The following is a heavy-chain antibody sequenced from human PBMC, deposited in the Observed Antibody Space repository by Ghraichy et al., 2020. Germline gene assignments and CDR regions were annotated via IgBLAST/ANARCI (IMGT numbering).Heavy chain of an antibody. Sequence: SETLSLTCTVSGGSISSYYWSWIRQPPGKGLEWIGYIYYSGSTNYNPSLKSRVTISVDTSKNQFSLKRSSVTAADTAVYYCARDRGTTSWFDPWGQGTLVTVSS. CDR1: GGSISSYY. CDR3: ARDRGTTSWFDP. J-gene: IGHJ5*02. CDR2: IYYSGST. D-gene: IGHD2-2*01. V-gene: IGHV4-59*01.